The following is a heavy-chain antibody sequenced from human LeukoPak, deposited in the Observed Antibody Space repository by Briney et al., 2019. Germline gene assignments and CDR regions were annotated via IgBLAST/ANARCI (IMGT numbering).Heavy chain of an antibody. CDR2: IYHSGST. D-gene: IGHD3-10*01. CDR1: GYSISSGYY. V-gene: IGHV4-38-2*02. Sequence: SETLSLTCTVSGYSISSGYYWGWIRQPPGKGLEWIGSIYHSGSTYYNPSLKSRVTISVDTSKNQLSLKLSSVTAADTAVYYCARVLFGYYYYYMDVWGKGTTVTVSS. J-gene: IGHJ6*03. CDR3: ARVLFGYYYYYMDV.